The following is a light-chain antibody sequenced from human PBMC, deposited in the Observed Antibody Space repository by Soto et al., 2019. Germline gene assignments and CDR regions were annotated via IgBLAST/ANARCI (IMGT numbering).Light chain of an antibody. CDR1: SNDVSIYNY. V-gene: IGLV2-14*01. CDR3: CSYTSSTNYV. Sequence: QSALTQPASVSGSPGQSITISCTGTSNDVSIYNYVSWYQQHPGKAPKLMIYEVSNRPSGVSNRFSGAKSGNTASLTISGLQVEDEADYYCCSYTSSTNYVFGAGTKVTVL. J-gene: IGLJ1*01. CDR2: EVS.